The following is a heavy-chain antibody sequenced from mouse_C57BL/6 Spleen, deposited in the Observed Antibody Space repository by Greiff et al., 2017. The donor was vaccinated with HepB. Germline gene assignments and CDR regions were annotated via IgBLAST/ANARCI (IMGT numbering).Heavy chain of an antibody. D-gene: IGHD2-5*01. CDR1: GFNIKDDY. J-gene: IGHJ3*01. CDR2: IDPENGDT. V-gene: IGHV14-4*01. Sequence: DVKLQESGAELVRPGASVKLSCTASGFNIKDDYMHWVKQRPEQGLEWIGWIDPENGDTEYASKFQGKATITADTSSNTAYLQLSSLTSEDTAVYYCTTYYSNYDAYWGQGTLVTVSA. CDR3: TTYYSNYDAY.